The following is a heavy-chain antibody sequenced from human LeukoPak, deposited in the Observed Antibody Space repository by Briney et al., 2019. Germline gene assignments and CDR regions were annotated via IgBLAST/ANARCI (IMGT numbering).Heavy chain of an antibody. CDR2: MNPNSGNT. CDR3: AREGEKHILDAFDI. CDR1: GYTFTGYY. J-gene: IGHJ3*02. V-gene: IGHV1-8*03. Sequence: ASVKVSCKASGYTFTGYYMHWVRQAPGQGLEWMGWMNPNSGNTGYAQKFQGRVTITRNTSISTAYMELSSLRSEDTAVYYCAREGEKHILDAFDIWGQGTMVTVSS. D-gene: IGHD2-21*01.